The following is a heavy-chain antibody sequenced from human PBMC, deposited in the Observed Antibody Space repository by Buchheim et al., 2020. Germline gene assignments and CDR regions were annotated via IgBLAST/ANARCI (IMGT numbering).Heavy chain of an antibody. D-gene: IGHD4-11*01. CDR3: ARLGIDYPSREGFRYYGLDA. CDR1: ELIEAFG. CDR2: ISFDGSSQ. J-gene: IGHJ6*02. V-gene: IGHV3-30-3*01. Sequence: QVQLAQSGGGVVRPGASLRLSCVSSELIEAFGFHWVRQAPGRGLEWVAFISFDGSSQYYADSVKGRFIISRDNARKTLYLQMNDLRPDDSSFYYCARLGIDYPSREGFRYYGLDAWGRGT.